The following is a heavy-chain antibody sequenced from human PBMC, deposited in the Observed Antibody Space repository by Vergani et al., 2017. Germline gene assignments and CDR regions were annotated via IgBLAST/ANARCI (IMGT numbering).Heavy chain of an antibody. CDR1: GGSFSGYY. J-gene: IGHJ4*02. CDR3: ARSTHDFWSGSAEY. Sequence: QVQLQQWGAGLLKPSETLSLTCAVYGGSFSGYYWSWIRQPPGKGLEWIGEINHSGSTNYNPSLKSRVTISVDTSKNQFSLKLSSVTAADTAVYYCARSTHDFWSGSAEYWGQGTLVTVSS. D-gene: IGHD3-3*01. V-gene: IGHV4-34*01. CDR2: INHSGST.